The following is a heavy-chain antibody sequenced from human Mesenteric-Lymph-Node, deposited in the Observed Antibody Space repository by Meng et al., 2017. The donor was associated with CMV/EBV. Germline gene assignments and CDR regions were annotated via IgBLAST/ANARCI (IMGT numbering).Heavy chain of an antibody. V-gene: IGHV3-7*01. J-gene: IGHJ6*02. CDR3: ARDLIVVVATAMRGYGLDV. D-gene: IGHD2-2*01. CDR2: IKQDGSEK. CDR1: GGSFSGYY. Sequence: GGSLRLSCAVYGGSFSGYYWSWIRQPPGKGLEWVANIKQDGSEKYYVDSVKGRFTISRDNAKNSLYLQMNSLRAEDTAVYYCARDLIVVVATAMRGYGLDVWGQGTTVTVSS.